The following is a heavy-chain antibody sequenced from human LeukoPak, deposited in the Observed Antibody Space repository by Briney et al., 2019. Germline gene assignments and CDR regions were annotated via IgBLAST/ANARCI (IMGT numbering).Heavy chain of an antibody. J-gene: IGHJ3*02. D-gene: IGHD3-10*01. CDR2: ISGSGGST. V-gene: IGHV3-23*01. Sequence: GGSLRLSCAASGFTFSSYAMSWVRQAPGKGLEWVSAISGSGGSTYYADSVKGRFTISRDNSKNTLYLQMNSLRAEDTAAYYCAKLVRGVIDAFDIWGQGTMVTVSS. CDR3: AKLVRGVIDAFDI. CDR1: GFTFSSYA.